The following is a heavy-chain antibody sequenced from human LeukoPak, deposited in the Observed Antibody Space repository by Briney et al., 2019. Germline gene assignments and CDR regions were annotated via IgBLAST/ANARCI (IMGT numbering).Heavy chain of an antibody. Sequence: PGGSLRLSCSASGFTFSTYWMSWVRQAPGKGLEWVANMKRDGSEIYYVDSVKGRFTISRDNAQNSMYLQMNSLRVEDTAVYYCTSWGDTTAEYFQRWGQGTPVTVSS. D-gene: IGHD2-21*02. CDR2: MKRDGSEI. CDR1: GFTFSTYW. CDR3: TSWGDTTAEYFQR. V-gene: IGHV3-7*01. J-gene: IGHJ1*01.